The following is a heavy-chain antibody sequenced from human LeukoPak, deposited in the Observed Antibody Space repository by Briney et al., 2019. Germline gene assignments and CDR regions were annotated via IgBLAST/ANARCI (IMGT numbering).Heavy chain of an antibody. J-gene: IGHJ4*02. CDR1: GFIFSSSA. Sequence: GGSLRLSCAASGFIFSSSAMSWVRQAPGKGLEWVSGISGSGGSTYYADSAKGRFTISRDNSKNTLYLQMTSLRAEDTAVYYCAKVGSSGWLFDNWGQGTLVTVSS. CDR3: AKVGSSGWLFDN. D-gene: IGHD6-19*01. V-gene: IGHV3-23*01. CDR2: ISGSGGST.